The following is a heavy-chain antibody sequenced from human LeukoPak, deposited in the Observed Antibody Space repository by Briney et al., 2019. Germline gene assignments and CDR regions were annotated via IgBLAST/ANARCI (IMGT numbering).Heavy chain of an antibody. Sequence: KVSCKGSGYSFTSYWIGWVRQMPGKGLEWMGIIYPGDSDTRYSPSFQGQVTISADKSISTAYLQWSSLKASDTAMYYCARRDYGSGSYYNDGPVDYWGQGTLVTVSS. D-gene: IGHD3-10*01. J-gene: IGHJ4*02. CDR1: GYSFTSYW. V-gene: IGHV5-51*01. CDR2: IYPGDSDT. CDR3: ARRDYGSGSYYNDGPVDY.